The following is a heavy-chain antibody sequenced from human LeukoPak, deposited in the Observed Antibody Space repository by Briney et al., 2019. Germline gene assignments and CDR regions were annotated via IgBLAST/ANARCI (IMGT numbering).Heavy chain of an antibody. V-gene: IGHV1-8*01. CDR2: MNPNSGNT. CDR1: GYTFTSYD. J-gene: IGHJ6*02. CDR3: ARPVGAEYSSSWYHIGYYYYGMDV. Sequence: ASVKVSCEASGYTFTSYDINWVRQATGQGLEWMGWMNPNSGNTGYAQKFQGRVTMTRNTSISTAYMELSSLRSEDTAVYYCARPVGAEYSSSWYHIGYYYYGMDVWGQGTTVTVSS. D-gene: IGHD6-13*01.